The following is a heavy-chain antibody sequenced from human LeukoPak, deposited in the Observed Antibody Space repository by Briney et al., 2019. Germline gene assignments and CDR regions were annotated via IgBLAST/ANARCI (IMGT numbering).Heavy chain of an antibody. D-gene: IGHD3-10*01. J-gene: IGHJ4*02. CDR2: ISSSNTYI. Sequence: GGSLRLSCPASGFTFSSYSMNWVRQAPGKGLEWVSSISSSNTYIYYADSVKGRFTISRDNAKNSLYLQMNSLRAEDTAVYYCARPLDYYGTTPDYWGQGTLVTVSS. CDR3: ARPLDYYGTTPDY. V-gene: IGHV3-21*01. CDR1: GFTFSSYS.